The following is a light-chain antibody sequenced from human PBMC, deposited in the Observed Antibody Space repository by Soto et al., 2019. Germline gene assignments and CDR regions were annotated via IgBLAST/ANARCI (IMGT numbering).Light chain of an antibody. V-gene: IGKV3-20*01. Sequence: EIVLTQSPATLSLSPGERATLSCRASQSVSSCLAWYQQKPGQAPRLLIYGASSRATGIPDRFSGSGSGTDFTLTISRLEPEDFAVYYCQQYGSSPFTFGPGTKVDIK. CDR2: GAS. CDR1: QSVSSC. CDR3: QQYGSSPFT. J-gene: IGKJ3*01.